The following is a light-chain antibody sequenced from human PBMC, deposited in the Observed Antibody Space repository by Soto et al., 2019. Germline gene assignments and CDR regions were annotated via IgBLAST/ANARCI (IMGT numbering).Light chain of an antibody. CDR2: GAS. V-gene: IGKV3D-7*01. CDR3: QQDYNLPALT. Sequence: EIVLTHSQATLSLSPCERATLSSRASQSLSNNIYLAWYQQKPGQAPSLLIYGASTRATSIPARFRGSGSGTDFTLTISSLQPEDFAVYYCQQDYNLPALTFGGGTKVDIK. CDR1: QSLSNNIY. J-gene: IGKJ4*01.